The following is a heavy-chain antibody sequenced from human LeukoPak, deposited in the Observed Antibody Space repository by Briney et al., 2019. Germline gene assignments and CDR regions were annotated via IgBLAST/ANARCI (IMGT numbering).Heavy chain of an antibody. D-gene: IGHD4-11*01. CDR2: IWSDGTNK. Sequence: PAGSLRLSCAASGFTFTSYGMHWVRQAPGKGLEWVAVIWSDGTNKYYADSVKGRFAISRDDSKNMVYLQMNSLRVEDTAVYYCAKDIERGFDYTNSLDYWGQGTLVTVSS. V-gene: IGHV3-33*06. CDR1: GFTFTSYG. CDR3: AKDIERGFDYTNSLDY. J-gene: IGHJ4*02.